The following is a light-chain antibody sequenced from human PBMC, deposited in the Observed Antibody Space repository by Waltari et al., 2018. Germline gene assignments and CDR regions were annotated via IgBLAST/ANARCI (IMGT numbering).Light chain of an antibody. CDR2: NDN. V-gene: IGLV1-44*01. Sequence: QSVLTPPPSVSGTPGKRVTISCPGSNSNIGGTSVNWYQQLPGTAPKLLIYNDNQGPSGVPDRFAASKSGTSASLAITGLQSEDDAYYYCAVWDDSLGGVFGGGTKLTVL. CDR1: NSNIGGTS. CDR3: AVWDDSLGGV. J-gene: IGLJ3*02.